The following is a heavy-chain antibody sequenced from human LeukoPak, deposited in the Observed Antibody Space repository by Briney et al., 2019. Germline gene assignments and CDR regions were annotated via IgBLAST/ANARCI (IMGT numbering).Heavy chain of an antibody. D-gene: IGHD1-1*01. CDR2: INPNSGGT. CDR3: ARNGRALNWFDP. V-gene: IGHV1-2*02. J-gene: IGHJ5*02. Sequence: ASVKVSCKASGYTFTGYYMHWVRQAPGQGLEWMGWINPNSGGTNYAQKFQGRVTMTRDTSISTAYMELTRLKPDDTAVYYCARNGRALNWFDPWGQGTLVTVSS. CDR1: GYTFTGYY.